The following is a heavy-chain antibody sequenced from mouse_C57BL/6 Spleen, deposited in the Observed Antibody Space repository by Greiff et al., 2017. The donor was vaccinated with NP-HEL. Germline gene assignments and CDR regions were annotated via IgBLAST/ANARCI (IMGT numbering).Heavy chain of an antibody. Sequence: QVQLQQPGAELVKPGASVKLSCKASGYTFTSYWMHWVKQRPGQGLEWIGMIHPNSGSTNYNEKFKSKATLTVDKSSSTAYMQLSSLTSEDSAVYYCAREGTTVVATVDYWGQGTSVTVSS. CDR3: AREGTTVVATVDY. CDR2: IHPNSGST. D-gene: IGHD1-1*01. V-gene: IGHV1-64*01. CDR1: GYTFTSYW. J-gene: IGHJ4*01.